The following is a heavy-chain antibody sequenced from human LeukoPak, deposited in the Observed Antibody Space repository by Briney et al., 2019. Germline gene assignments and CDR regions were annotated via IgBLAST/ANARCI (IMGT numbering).Heavy chain of an antibody. D-gene: IGHD5-18*01. CDR2: ISYDGSNK. Sequence: GGSLRLSCAASGFTFSDNYMTWARQAPGKGLEWVAVISYDGSNKYYADSVKGRFTISRDNSKNTLYLQMNSLRAEDTAVYYCARTSGYSYAPDYWGQGTLVTVSS. CDR3: ARTSGYSYAPDY. CDR1: GFTFSDNY. J-gene: IGHJ4*02. V-gene: IGHV3-30-3*01.